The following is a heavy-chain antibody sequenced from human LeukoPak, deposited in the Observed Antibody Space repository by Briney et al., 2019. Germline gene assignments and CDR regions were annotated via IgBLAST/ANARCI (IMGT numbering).Heavy chain of an antibody. V-gene: IGHV3-23*01. CDR3: ANAGVATIAYFDY. Sequence: GGSLRLSCAASGFTFSSYAMSWVRQPPGKGLEWVSGISGSGDSTYYADSVKGQFAISRDNSKNTLYLQMNSLRAEDTAVYYCANAGVATIAYFDYWGQGTLVTVS. D-gene: IGHD5-12*01. J-gene: IGHJ4*02. CDR1: GFTFSSYA. CDR2: ISGSGDST.